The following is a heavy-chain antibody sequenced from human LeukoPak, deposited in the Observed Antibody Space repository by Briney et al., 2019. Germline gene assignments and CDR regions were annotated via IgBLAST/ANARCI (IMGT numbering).Heavy chain of an antibody. D-gene: IGHD6-13*01. Sequence: ASETLSLTCTVSGGSISSSSYYWGWIRQPPGKGLEWIGSIYYSGSTYYNPSLKSRVTISVDTSKNQFSLKLSSVTAADTAVYYCAREEGIAAAGALEYWGQGILVTVSS. CDR2: IYYSGST. CDR1: GGSISSSSYY. CDR3: AREEGIAAAGALEY. J-gene: IGHJ4*02. V-gene: IGHV4-39*07.